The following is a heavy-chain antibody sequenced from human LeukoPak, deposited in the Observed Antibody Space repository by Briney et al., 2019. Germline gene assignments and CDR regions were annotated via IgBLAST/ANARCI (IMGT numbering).Heavy chain of an antibody. Sequence: PGGALRLSCAASGVTFSSYSVSSVRQAPGEGVGWVSYICSSSSTTYSADSVKGRFTISRENAKTSPYLQMNSLRAEDTAAYYCARDGVGYDSSGRSAYYYYYYMDVWGKGTTVTVPS. CDR3: ARDGVGYDSSGRSAYYYYYYMDV. D-gene: IGHD3-22*01. V-gene: IGHV3-48*01. CDR2: ICSSSSTT. J-gene: IGHJ6*03. CDR1: GVTFSSYS.